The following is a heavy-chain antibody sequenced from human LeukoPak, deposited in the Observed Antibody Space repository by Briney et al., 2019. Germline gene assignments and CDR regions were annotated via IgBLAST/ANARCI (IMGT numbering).Heavy chain of an antibody. CDR3: ARGRAHIVVVPAAMSEDNWFDP. CDR1: GGSFSGYY. Sequence: SETLSLTCAVYGGSFSGYYWSWIRQPPGKGLEWIGEINHSGSTNYNPSLKSRVTISVDTSKNQFSLKLSSVTAADTAVYYCARGRAHIVVVPAAMSEDNWFDPWGQGTLVTVSS. V-gene: IGHV4-34*01. J-gene: IGHJ5*02. CDR2: INHSGST. D-gene: IGHD2-2*01.